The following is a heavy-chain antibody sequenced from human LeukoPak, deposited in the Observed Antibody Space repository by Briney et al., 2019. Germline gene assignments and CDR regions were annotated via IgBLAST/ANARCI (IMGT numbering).Heavy chain of an antibody. D-gene: IGHD6-6*01. V-gene: IGHV3-48*04. J-gene: IGHJ3*02. CDR3: ARDVADEYSSSYDAFDI. CDR1: GFTFSSYS. Sequence: GGSLRLSCAASGFTFSSYSMNWVRQAPGKGLEWVSYISSSSSTIYYADSVKGRFTISRDDAKNSLYLQMNSLRAEDTAVYYCARDVADEYSSSYDAFDIWGQGTMVTVSS. CDR2: ISSSSSTI.